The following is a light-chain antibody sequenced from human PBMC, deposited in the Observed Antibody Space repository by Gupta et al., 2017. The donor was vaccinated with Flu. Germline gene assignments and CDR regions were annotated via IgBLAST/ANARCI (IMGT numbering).Light chain of an antibody. CDR1: QSVSSN. J-gene: IGKJ4*01. CDR3: QLIKTWPPLT. V-gene: IGKV3-15*01. Sequence: EIVMTQPPATLSVSPGERATRSCRASQSVSSNLAWYQQKPGQAPRLLIYGASTRATGIPARFSGSGCGTELTLTISSRQSEDFAVYYCQLIKTWPPLTFGGGTKVEIK. CDR2: GAS.